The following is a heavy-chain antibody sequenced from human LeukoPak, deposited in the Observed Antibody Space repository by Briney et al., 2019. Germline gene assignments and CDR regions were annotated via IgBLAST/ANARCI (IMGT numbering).Heavy chain of an antibody. CDR3: AKDFRPDKGWDIDY. CDR1: GFAFGSYS. CDR2: IFSTGDRI. D-gene: IGHD1-26*01. V-gene: IGHV3-23*01. Sequence: GGSLTLSCDASGFAFGSYSMNWLRQSPGKGLEWVASIFSTGDRIFYADSARGRFTISRDNYRNTVFLQMNSLGVDDTATYYCAKDFRPDKGWDIDYWGQGALVIVSS. J-gene: IGHJ4*02.